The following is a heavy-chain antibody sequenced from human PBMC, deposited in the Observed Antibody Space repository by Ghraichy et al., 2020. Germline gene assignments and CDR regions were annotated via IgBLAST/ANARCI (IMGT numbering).Heavy chain of an antibody. CDR2: INHSGST. Sequence: ETLSLTCAVYGGSFSGYYWSWIRQPPGKGLEWIGEINHSGSTNYNPSLKSRVTISVDTSKNQFSLKLSSVTAADTAVYYCARGPGFDPWGQGTLVTVSS. V-gene: IGHV4-34*01. CDR3: ARGPGFDP. CDR1: GGSFSGYY. J-gene: IGHJ5*02.